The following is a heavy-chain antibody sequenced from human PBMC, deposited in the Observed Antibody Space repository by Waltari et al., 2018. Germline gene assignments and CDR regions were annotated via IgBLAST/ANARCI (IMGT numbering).Heavy chain of an antibody. CDR3: AKDMGSGRYSFDY. V-gene: IGHV3-30*02. CDR1: GFTFSRNT. D-gene: IGHD3-10*01. Sequence: QVQLVESGGGVVQPGGSLRLSCATSGFTFSRNTMHGVRQAPGQGLEWVAFMPYDGSNKYYADSVTARFAISRDNSKNTQYLEMNNLRPDDTAVYYCAKDMGSGRYSFDYWGQGTLVTVSS. CDR2: MPYDGSNK. J-gene: IGHJ4*02.